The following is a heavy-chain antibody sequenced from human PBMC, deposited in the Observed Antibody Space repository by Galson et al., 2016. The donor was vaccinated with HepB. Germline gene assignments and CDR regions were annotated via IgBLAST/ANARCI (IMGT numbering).Heavy chain of an antibody. V-gene: IGHV4-34*01. D-gene: IGHD2-15*01. Sequence: SETLSLTCGVVGGSFNAYSWSWIRQPPGKGLEWIGEINHSGDTKYNPSLKSRVTLSVDTSKNQFSLELTSMTAADTAVYYCAGVVVAATNWFDPWGQGTLVTVSS. CDR3: AGVVVAATNWFDP. CDR1: GGSFNAYS. CDR2: INHSGDT. J-gene: IGHJ5*02.